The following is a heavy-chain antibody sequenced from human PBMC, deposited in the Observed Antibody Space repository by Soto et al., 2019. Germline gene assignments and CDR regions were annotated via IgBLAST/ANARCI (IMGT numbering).Heavy chain of an antibody. Sequence: PSETLSLTCTVSGGSISSGDYYWSWIRQPPGKGLEWIGYTYYSGSTYYNPSLKSRVTISVDTSKNQFSLKLSSVTAADTAVYYCARGSGGVVAAFDYWGQGTLVTVSS. V-gene: IGHV4-30-4*01. CDR3: ARGSGGVVAAFDY. CDR1: GGSISSGDYY. CDR2: TYYSGST. J-gene: IGHJ4*02. D-gene: IGHD2-15*01.